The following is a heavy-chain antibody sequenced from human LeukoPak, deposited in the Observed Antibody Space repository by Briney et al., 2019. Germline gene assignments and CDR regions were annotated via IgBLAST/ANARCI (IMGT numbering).Heavy chain of an antibody. CDR1: GFTFSNAW. D-gene: IGHD3-22*01. Sequence: GGSLRLSCAASGFTFSNAWMSWVRQAPGKGLEWVGRIKSKTDGGTTDYAAPVKGRFTISRGDSKNTLYLQMNSLKTEDTAVYYCTTDPPKYYYDSSGYSDAFDIWGQGTMVTVSS. V-gene: IGHV3-15*01. CDR2: IKSKTDGGTT. CDR3: TTDPPKYYYDSSGYSDAFDI. J-gene: IGHJ3*02.